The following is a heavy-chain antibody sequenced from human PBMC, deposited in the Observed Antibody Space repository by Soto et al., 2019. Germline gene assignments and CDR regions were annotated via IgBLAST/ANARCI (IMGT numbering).Heavy chain of an antibody. CDR1: GFTFSSYA. CDR2: ISGSGGST. CDR3: AKDPGDYDFWSGYYPSFDY. Sequence: SGGSLRLSCAASGFTFSSYAMSWGRQAPGKGLEWVSAISGSGGSTYYADSVKGRFTISRDNSKNTLYLQMNSLRAEDTAVYYCAKDPGDYDFWSGYYPSFDYWGQGTLVTVSS. V-gene: IGHV3-23*01. D-gene: IGHD3-3*01. J-gene: IGHJ4*02.